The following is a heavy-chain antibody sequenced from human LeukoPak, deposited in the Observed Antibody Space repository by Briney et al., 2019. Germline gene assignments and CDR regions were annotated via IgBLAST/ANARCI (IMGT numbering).Heavy chain of an antibody. J-gene: IGHJ6*03. CDR2: ISSSSTI. CDR3: AREQGDTYSSGWYWSRQYYYYYMDV. D-gene: IGHD6-19*01. CDR1: GFTFGSYS. V-gene: IGHV3-48*01. Sequence: GGSLRLSCAASGFTFGSYSMNWVRQAPGKGLEWVSYISSSSTIYYADSVKGRFTISRDNAKNSLYLQMNSLRAEDTAVYYCAREQGDTYSSGWYWSRQYYYYYMDVWGKGTTVTVSS.